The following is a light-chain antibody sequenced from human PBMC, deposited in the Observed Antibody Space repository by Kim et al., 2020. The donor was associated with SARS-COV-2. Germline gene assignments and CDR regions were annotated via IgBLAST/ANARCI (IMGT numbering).Light chain of an antibody. CDR3: QVWDSSSDHVV. CDR2: YDS. V-gene: IGLV3-21*04. J-gene: IGLJ2*01. CDR1: NIGSKS. Sequence: SYELTQPPPVSVAPGKTARITCGGNNIGSKSVHWYQQKPGQAPVLVIYYDSDRPSGIPERFSGSNSGNTATLTISRVEAGDEADYCCQVWDSSSDHVVFGGGTQLTVL.